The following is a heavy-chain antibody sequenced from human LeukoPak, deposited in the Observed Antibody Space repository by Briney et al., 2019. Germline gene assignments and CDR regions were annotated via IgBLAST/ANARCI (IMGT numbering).Heavy chain of an antibody. V-gene: IGHV1-3*01. Sequence: ASVKVSCKASGYTFTSYAMHWVRQAPGQRLEWMGWINAGNGNTKYSQKFQGRVTITRDTSASTAYVELSSLRSEDTAVYYCARDHYYDSSGYINWFDPWGQGTLVTVSS. J-gene: IGHJ5*02. CDR3: ARDHYYDSSGYINWFDP. D-gene: IGHD3-22*01. CDR2: INAGNGNT. CDR1: GYTFTSYA.